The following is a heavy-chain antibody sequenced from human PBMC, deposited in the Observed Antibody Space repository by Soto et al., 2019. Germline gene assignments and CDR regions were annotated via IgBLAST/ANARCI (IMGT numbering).Heavy chain of an antibody. D-gene: IGHD3-22*01. CDR3: ARGTNYYDSSVYYGY. V-gene: IGHV3-74*01. Sequence: HPGGSLRLSCAASGFSFNSYWMHWVRQAPGKGLMWVSCVNNDGSATTYADSVKGRFTISRDNSKNTLYLQMNSLRAEDTAVYYCARGTNYYDSSVYYGYWGQGTLVTVSS. J-gene: IGHJ4*02. CDR2: VNNDGSAT. CDR1: GFSFNSYW.